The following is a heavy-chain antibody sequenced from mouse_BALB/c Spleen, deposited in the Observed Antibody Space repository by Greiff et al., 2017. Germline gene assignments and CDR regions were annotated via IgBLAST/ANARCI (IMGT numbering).Heavy chain of an antibody. CDR1: GYSITSGYY. D-gene: IGHD1-1*01. V-gene: IGHV3-6*02. Sequence: VQLQQSGPGLVKPSQSLSLTCSVTGYSITSGYYWNWIRQFPGNKLEWMGYISYDGSNNYNPSLKNRISITRDTSKNQFFLKLNSVTTEDTATYYCATIYGSSPYWYFDVWGAGTTVTVSS. CDR2: ISYDGSN. CDR3: ATIYGSSPYWYFDV. J-gene: IGHJ1*01.